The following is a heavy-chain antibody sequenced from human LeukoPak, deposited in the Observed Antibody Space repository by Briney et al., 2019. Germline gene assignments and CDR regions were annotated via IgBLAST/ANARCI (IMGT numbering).Heavy chain of an antibody. J-gene: IGHJ4*02. Sequence: SETLSLTCAVYGGSFSGYFWNWIRQPPGKGLEWIGEINHSGGTNYNPSLKSRVTISVDTFKNQFSLRLTSVTAADTAVYYCAKDRGGYSSSSNTFDYWGQGTLVTVSS. CDR3: AKDRGGYSSSSNTFDY. CDR2: INHSGGT. D-gene: IGHD6-6*01. CDR1: GGSFSGYF. V-gene: IGHV4-34*01.